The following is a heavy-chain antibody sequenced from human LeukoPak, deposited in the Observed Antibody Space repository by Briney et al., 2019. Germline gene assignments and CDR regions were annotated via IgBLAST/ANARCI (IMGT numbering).Heavy chain of an antibody. Sequence: ASVKVSCKASGYTFTSYGISWVRQAPGQGLEWMRWISAYNGNTNYAQKLQGRVTMTTDTSTSTAYMELRSLRSDDTAVYYCASKGMLGYCSSTSCPGAFDIWGQGTMVTVSS. D-gene: IGHD2-2*01. J-gene: IGHJ3*02. CDR3: ASKGMLGYCSSTSCPGAFDI. CDR1: GYTFTSYG. V-gene: IGHV1-18*01. CDR2: ISAYNGNT.